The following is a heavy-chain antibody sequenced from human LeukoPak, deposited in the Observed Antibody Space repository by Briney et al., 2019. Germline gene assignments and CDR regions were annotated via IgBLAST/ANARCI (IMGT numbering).Heavy chain of an antibody. CDR2: TNSGGST. V-gene: IGHV3-53*01. Sequence: GGSLRLSCAASGFSVSSNYMTWVRQAPGKGLEWVSVTNSGGSTNYADSVKGRFTISRDNSKNTLYLQMNSLRAEDTAVYYRARDQRGYSYAGMDVWGKGTTVTVSS. D-gene: IGHD5-18*01. CDR3: ARDQRGYSYAGMDV. CDR1: GFSVSSNY. J-gene: IGHJ6*03.